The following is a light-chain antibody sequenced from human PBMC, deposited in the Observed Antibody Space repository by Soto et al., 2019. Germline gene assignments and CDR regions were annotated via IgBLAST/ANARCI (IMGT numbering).Light chain of an antibody. V-gene: IGKV1-39*01. CDR3: QQCDSPPRT. CDR1: PSISSY. Sequence: DIQMTQSPSSLSASAGDIVPIPCRARPSISSYLNWYQQKPGKAPKLLIYAASSLQIGVPSRFSGSGSGTDFTLTISSLQPEDFATYYGQQCDSPPRTFGQGTKVEIK. J-gene: IGKJ1*01. CDR2: AAS.